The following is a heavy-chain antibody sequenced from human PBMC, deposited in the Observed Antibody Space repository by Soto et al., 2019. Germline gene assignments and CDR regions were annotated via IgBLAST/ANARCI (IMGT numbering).Heavy chain of an antibody. J-gene: IGHJ4*02. Sequence: QVPLVESGGGVVQPGRSLRLSCAASGFTFSNYGMHWVRQAPGKGLEWVAVISYHGSDKYYADSVKGRFTISRDNYKNTLYLQMDSLRAEDTAVYYCAKDHLTTTVTTVGYWGQGNLVTVSS. CDR2: ISYHGSDK. V-gene: IGHV3-30*18. CDR3: AKDHLTTTVTTVGY. CDR1: GFTFSNYG. D-gene: IGHD4-17*01.